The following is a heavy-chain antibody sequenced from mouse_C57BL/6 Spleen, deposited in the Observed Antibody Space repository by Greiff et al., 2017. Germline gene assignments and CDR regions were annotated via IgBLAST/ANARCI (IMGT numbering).Heavy chain of an antibody. CDR3: ARREGSGYED. Sequence: VQLQQSGAELVRPGSSVKMSCKTSGYTFTSYGINWVKQRPGQGLEWIGYIYIGNGYTAYNEKFKGKATLTSDTSSSTAYMQLSSLTSEDSAIYFCARREGSGYEDWGQGTLVTVSA. V-gene: IGHV1-58*01. D-gene: IGHD3-2*02. CDR2: IYIGNGYT. J-gene: IGHJ3*01. CDR1: GYTFTSYG.